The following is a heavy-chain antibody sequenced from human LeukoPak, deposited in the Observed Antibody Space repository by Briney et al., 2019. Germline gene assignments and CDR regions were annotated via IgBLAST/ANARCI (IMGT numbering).Heavy chain of an antibody. CDR3: ARGPPWYFDL. D-gene: IGHD6-25*01. CDR2: INRDGSTI. Sequence: WGSLRLSCAASGFTFSNYWMNWVRQAPGKGLVWVSRINRDGSTISYADSVKGRFTISRDNAKNTLYLQMNSLTAEDTAVYYCARGPPWYFDLWGRGTLVTVSS. V-gene: IGHV3-74*01. CDR1: GFTFSNYW. J-gene: IGHJ2*01.